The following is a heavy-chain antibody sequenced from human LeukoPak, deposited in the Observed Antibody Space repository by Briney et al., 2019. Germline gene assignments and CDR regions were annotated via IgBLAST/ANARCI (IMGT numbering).Heavy chain of an antibody. CDR3: ARDFDSSGTDGGFDY. CDR1: GYTFTGYY. Sequence: ASVKVSCKASGYTFTGYYMHWVRQAPGQGLEWMGWINPNSGGTNYAQKFQGRVTMTRDTSISTAYMELSRLRSDDTAVYYCARDFDSSGTDGGFDYWGQGTLVTVSS. V-gene: IGHV1-2*02. CDR2: INPNSGGT. J-gene: IGHJ4*02. D-gene: IGHD3-22*01.